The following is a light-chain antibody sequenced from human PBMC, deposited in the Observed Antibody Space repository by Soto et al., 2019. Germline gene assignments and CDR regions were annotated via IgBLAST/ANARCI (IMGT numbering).Light chain of an antibody. CDR2: FVS. CDR3: HYYLIRPLP. J-gene: IGKJ1*01. V-gene: IGKV3-15*01. Sequence: MNKTGSTLCVETGERSALSCRASQSVSTNLAWYQQKPGQPPRLLIYFVSTRATAVPARFTVCASGTEFTLTVCGLQFPDLPVYYCHYYLIRPLPFAQGTKVDIK. CDR1: QSVSTN.